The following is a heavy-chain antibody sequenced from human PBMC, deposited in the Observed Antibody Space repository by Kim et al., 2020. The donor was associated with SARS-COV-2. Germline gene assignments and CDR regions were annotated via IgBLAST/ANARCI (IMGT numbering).Heavy chain of an antibody. Sequence: SVKVSCKASGGTFSSYAISWVRQAPGQGLEWMGGIIPIFGTANYAQKFQGRVTITADESTSTAYMELSSLRSEDTAVYYCARESGIVVVPAAMSIFHGMDVWGQGTTVTVSS. D-gene: IGHD2-2*01. CDR1: GGTFSSYA. V-gene: IGHV1-69*13. J-gene: IGHJ6*02. CDR3: ARESGIVVVPAAMSIFHGMDV. CDR2: IIPIFGTA.